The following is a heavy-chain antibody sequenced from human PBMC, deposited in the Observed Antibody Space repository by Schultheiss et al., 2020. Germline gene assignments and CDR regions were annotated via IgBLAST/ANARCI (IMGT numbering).Heavy chain of an antibody. CDR3: ARVGDSIWFGELFAYGMDV. CDR1: GFTFSSYA. CDR2: ISSSSSTI. J-gene: IGHJ6*02. D-gene: IGHD3-10*01. Sequence: GGSLRLSCAASGFTFSSYAMSWVRQAPGKGLEWVSYISSSSSTIYYADSVKGRFTISRDNAKNSLYLQMNSLRAEDTAVYYCARVGDSIWFGELFAYGMDVWGQGTTVTVSS. V-gene: IGHV3-48*01.